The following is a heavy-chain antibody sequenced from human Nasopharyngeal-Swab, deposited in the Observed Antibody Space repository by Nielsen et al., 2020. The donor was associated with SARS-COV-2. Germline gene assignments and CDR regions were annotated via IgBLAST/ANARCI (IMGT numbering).Heavy chain of an antibody. CDR1: GYSISSGYY. Sequence: SETLSLTCAVSGYSISSGYYWGWIRQPPGKGLEWIGSIYHSGSTYYNTSLKSRVTISVDTSKNQFSLKLSSVTAADTAVYYCARRYGGWTGSYYYYMDVWGKGTTVTVSS. D-gene: IGHD3/OR15-3a*01. J-gene: IGHJ6*03. CDR3: ARRYGGWTGSYYYYMDV. V-gene: IGHV4-38-2*01. CDR2: IYHSGST.